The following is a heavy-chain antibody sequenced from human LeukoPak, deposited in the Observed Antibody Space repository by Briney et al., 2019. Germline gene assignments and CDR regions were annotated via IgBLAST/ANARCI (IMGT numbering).Heavy chain of an antibody. Sequence: ASVKVSCKASGYTFTSYGISWVRQAPEQGLEWMGWISACNGNTNYAQKLQGRVTMTTDTSTSTAYMELRSLRSDDTAVYYCITMVRGVIYDAFDIWGQGTMVTVSS. CDR1: GYTFTSYG. V-gene: IGHV1-18*01. D-gene: IGHD3-10*01. CDR2: ISACNGNT. CDR3: ITMVRGVIYDAFDI. J-gene: IGHJ3*02.